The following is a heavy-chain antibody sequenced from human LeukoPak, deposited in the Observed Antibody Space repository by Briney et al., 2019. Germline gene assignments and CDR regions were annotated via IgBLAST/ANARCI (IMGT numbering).Heavy chain of an antibody. Sequence: PSETLSLTCTVSGESISGFYWTWIRQPPGKGLEWIGYIYYSGSTNYNPSLKSRVTISVDTSKNQFSLKLSSVTAADTAVYYCARSVYYYYYMDVWGKGTTVTVSS. V-gene: IGHV4-59*12. D-gene: IGHD4-17*01. CDR3: ARSVYYYYYMDV. CDR2: IYYSGST. J-gene: IGHJ6*03. CDR1: GESISGFY.